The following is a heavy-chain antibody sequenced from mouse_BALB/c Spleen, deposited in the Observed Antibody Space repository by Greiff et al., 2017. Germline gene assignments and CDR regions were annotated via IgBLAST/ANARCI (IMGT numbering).Heavy chain of an antibody. Sequence: EVQRVESGGGLVQPGGSMKLSCVASGFTFSNYWMNWVRQSPEKGLEWVAEIRLKSNNYATHYAESVKGRFTISRDDSKSSVYLQMNNLRAEDTGIYYCTREGYYGSSYDWYFDVWGAGTTVTVSS. J-gene: IGHJ1*01. CDR2: IRLKSNNYAT. V-gene: IGHV6-6*02. CDR1: GFTFSNYW. CDR3: TREGYYGSSYDWYFDV. D-gene: IGHD1-1*01.